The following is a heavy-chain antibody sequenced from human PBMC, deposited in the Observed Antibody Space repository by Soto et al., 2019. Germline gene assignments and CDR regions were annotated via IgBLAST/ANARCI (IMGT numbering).Heavy chain of an antibody. CDR2: IYYSGST. CDR3: ARDTGGAAVDY. J-gene: IGHJ4*02. V-gene: IGHV4-59*01. Sequence: SETLSLTCTVSGGSISSYYWSWIRQPPGKGLEWIGYIYYSGSTNYNPPLKSRVTISVDTSKNQFSLKLSSVTAADTAVYYCARDTGGAAVDYWGQGTLVTVSS. CDR1: GGSISSYY. D-gene: IGHD1-26*01.